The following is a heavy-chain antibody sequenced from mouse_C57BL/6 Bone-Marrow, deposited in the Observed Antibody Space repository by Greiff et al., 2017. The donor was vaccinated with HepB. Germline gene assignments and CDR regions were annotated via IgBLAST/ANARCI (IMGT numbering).Heavy chain of an antibody. Sequence: EVQLQQSGPELVKPGASVKISCKASGYTFTDYYMNWVKQSHGKSLEWIGDINPNNGGTSYNQKFKGKATLTVDKSSSTAYMELRSLTSEDSAVYYCARGDYDVDYYAMDYWGQGTSVTVSS. CDR1: GYTFTDYY. CDR3: ARGDYDVDYYAMDY. V-gene: IGHV1-26*01. D-gene: IGHD2-4*01. CDR2: INPNNGGT. J-gene: IGHJ4*01.